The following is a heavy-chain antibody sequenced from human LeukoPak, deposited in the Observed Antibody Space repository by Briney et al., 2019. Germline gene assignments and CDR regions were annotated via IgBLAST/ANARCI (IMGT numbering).Heavy chain of an antibody. D-gene: IGHD5-18*01. CDR1: GYTFTSYG. Sequence: ASVKVSCKASGYTFTSYGISWVRQAPGQGLEWMGWISAYNGNTNYAQKLQGRVTMTTDTSTSTAYMELRSLRSDDTAVYYCARETAPRYYYYMDVWGKGTTVTVSS. CDR3: ARETAPRYYYYMDV. CDR2: ISAYNGNT. V-gene: IGHV1-18*01. J-gene: IGHJ6*03.